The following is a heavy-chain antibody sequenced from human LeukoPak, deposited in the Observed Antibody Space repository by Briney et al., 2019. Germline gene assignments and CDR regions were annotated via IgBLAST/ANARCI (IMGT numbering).Heavy chain of an antibody. Sequence: RRSLRLSCADSGFTFSTYAMHWVRRAPGKGLEWVAFIRYDESDKYYADSVKGRFTISRDNSKNTLNLQMNSLRGEDTAVYYCARDRAAAAFYWGQGELWTVSS. J-gene: IGHJ4*02. CDR2: IRYDESDK. CDR3: ARDRAAAAFY. D-gene: IGHD6-13*01. V-gene: IGHV3-30*02. CDR1: GFTFSTYA.